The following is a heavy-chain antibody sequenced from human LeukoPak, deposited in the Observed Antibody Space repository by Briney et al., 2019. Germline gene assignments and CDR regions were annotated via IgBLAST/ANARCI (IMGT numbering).Heavy chain of an antibody. Sequence: SETLSLTCTVSGGSISSYYWSWIRQPPGKGLEWIGYIYYSGSTNYNPSLKSRVTISVDTSKNQFSLKLSSVTAADTAVYYCARLDATYYYDSSGYFDYWGQGTLVTVSP. CDR2: IYYSGST. D-gene: IGHD3-22*01. V-gene: IGHV4-59*01. J-gene: IGHJ4*02. CDR1: GGSISSYY. CDR3: ARLDATYYYDSSGYFDY.